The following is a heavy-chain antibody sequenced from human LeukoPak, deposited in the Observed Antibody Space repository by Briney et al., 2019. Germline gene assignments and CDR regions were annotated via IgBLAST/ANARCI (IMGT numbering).Heavy chain of an antibody. Sequence: PSETLSLTCAVYGGSFSGYYWSWIRQPPGKGLEWIGEINHSGSTNYNPSLKSRVTISVDTSKNQFSLKLSSVTAADTAVYYCARGRYCSGGSCSKGRNYYYYYMDVWGKGTTVTVSS. CDR3: ARGRYCSGGSCSKGRNYYYYYMDV. V-gene: IGHV4-34*01. CDR2: INHSGST. CDR1: GGSFSGYY. D-gene: IGHD2-15*01. J-gene: IGHJ6*03.